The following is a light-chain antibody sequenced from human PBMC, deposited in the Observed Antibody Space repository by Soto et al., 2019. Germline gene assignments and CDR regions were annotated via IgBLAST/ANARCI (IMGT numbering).Light chain of an antibody. CDR2: GVS. CDR1: QPIGGDY. Sequence: VLTQSPDIVSMSRGERATISCRASQPIGGDYLAWYQQRPGQAPRLLMFGVSTSAAAISDRFSGAGSGTDFNLTINSLDTEDVAVYYCQHYGSWYSFGQGTHVEI. J-gene: IGKJ2*01. V-gene: IGKV3-20*01. CDR3: QHYGSWYS.